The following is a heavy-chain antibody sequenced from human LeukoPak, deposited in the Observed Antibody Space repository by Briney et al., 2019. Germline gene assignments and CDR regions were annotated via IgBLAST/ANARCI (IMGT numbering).Heavy chain of an antibody. CDR2: IYPGDSDT. CDR1: GYSFTNYW. CDR3: ARRHYGMDV. Sequence: GESLKISCKGSGYSFTNYWISWVRQMPGKGLEWMGNIYPGDSDTRYSPSFQGQITISADESITTAYLQWSSLKASDTAMYYCARRHYGMDVWGQGTSVTVSS. J-gene: IGHJ6*02. V-gene: IGHV5-51*01.